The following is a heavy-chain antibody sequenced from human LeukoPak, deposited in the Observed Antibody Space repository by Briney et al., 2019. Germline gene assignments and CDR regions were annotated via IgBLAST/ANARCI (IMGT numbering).Heavy chain of an antibody. J-gene: IGHJ6*02. V-gene: IGHV3-9*01. Sequence: GGSLRLSCAASGFTFDDYAMHWVRQAPGKGLEWVSGISWNSGSIGYADSVKGRFTISRDNAKNSLYLQMNSLRAEDTALYYCAKAVDYGDYGGMDVWGQGTTVTVSS. D-gene: IGHD4-17*01. CDR1: GFTFDDYA. CDR2: ISWNSGSI. CDR3: AKAVDYGDYGGMDV.